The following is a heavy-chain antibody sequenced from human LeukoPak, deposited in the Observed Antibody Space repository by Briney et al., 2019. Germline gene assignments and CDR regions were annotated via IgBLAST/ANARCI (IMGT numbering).Heavy chain of an antibody. D-gene: IGHD3-10*01. Sequence: ASVKVSCKASGGTFSSYAISWVRQAPGQGLEWMGGIIPIFGTANYAQKFQGRVTITADESTSTAYMELSSLRSEDTAVYYCARDGAHYGSGSYLDYWGEGTLVTVSS. CDR1: GGTFSSYA. V-gene: IGHV1-69*13. CDR2: IIPIFGTA. J-gene: IGHJ4*02. CDR3: ARDGAHYGSGSYLDY.